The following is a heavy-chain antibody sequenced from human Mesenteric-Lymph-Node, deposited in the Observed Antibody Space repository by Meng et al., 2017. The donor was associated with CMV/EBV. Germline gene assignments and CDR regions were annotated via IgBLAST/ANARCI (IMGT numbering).Heavy chain of an antibody. Sequence: SVKVSCKASGGTFSSYAINWVRQAPGQGLEWMGGIIPILDIANYAQKFQGRVTITADRSTSTAYLELGSLRSDDTAVYYCAGNDDAYYYGMDVWGQGTTVTVSS. J-gene: IGHJ6*02. D-gene: IGHD1-1*01. V-gene: IGHV1-69*10. CDR1: GGTFSSYA. CDR2: IIPILDIA. CDR3: AGNDDAYYYGMDV.